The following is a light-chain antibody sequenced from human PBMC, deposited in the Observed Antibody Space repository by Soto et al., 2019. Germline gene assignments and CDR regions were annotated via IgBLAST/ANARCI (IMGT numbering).Light chain of an antibody. Sequence: EVVMTQSPATLSVSPGXRATLSCRASQSVNANLAWYQQKPGQAPRLLIHGASNRATGIPAGFRGSGFGTDFILTISSLQSEDFAVDYCQQYNTWLWTFGQGTKVEI. V-gene: IGKV3-15*01. J-gene: IGKJ1*01. CDR3: QQYNTWLWT. CDR2: GAS. CDR1: QSVNAN.